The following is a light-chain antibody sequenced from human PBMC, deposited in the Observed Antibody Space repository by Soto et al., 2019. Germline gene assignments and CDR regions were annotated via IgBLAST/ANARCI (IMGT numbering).Light chain of an antibody. J-gene: IGKJ3*01. Sequence: DIQMTQSPSTLSASVGDRVTITCRASQSISSWLAWYQQKPGKAPKLLIYDASSLESGVPSRFSGSGSGTEFTLTISSLPPDDFATYYCQQYNSYAATFGPGTKVDIK. CDR1: QSISSW. CDR3: QQYNSYAAT. CDR2: DAS. V-gene: IGKV1-5*01.